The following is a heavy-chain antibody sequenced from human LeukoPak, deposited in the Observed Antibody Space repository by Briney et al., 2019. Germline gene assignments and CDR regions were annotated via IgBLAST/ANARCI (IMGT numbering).Heavy chain of an antibody. CDR1: GYTFTSYG. D-gene: IGHD4-17*01. J-gene: IGHJ6*02. CDR3: ASHTTTVTPLYYYGMDV. CDR2: ISAYNGNT. V-gene: IGHV1-18*01. Sequence: ASVKVSCKASGYTFTSYGISWVRQAPGQGLEWMGWISAYNGNTNYAQKFQGRVTVTRDTSTSTVYMELSSLRSEDTAVYYCASHTTTVTPLYYYGMDVWGQGTTVTVSS.